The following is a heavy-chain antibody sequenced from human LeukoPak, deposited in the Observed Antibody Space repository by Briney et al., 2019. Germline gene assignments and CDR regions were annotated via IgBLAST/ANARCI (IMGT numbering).Heavy chain of an antibody. J-gene: IGHJ6*03. D-gene: IGHD6-6*01. V-gene: IGHV1-8*01. Sequence: GAPVKVSCKASGYTFTSYDTNWVRQATGQGLEWMGWMNPNSGNTGYAQKFQGRVTMTRNTSISTAYMELSSLRSEDTAVYYCAREFEQLGDYYYMDVWGKGTTVTVSS. CDR2: MNPNSGNT. CDR3: AREFEQLGDYYYMDV. CDR1: GYTFTSYD.